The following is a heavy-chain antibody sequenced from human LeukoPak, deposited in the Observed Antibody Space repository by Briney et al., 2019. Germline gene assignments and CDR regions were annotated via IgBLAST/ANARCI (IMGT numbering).Heavy chain of an antibody. CDR1: GFTFSSYS. CDR3: ARAVGTMHALDI. V-gene: IGHV3-48*04. J-gene: IGHJ3*02. CDR2: ISSSGATI. Sequence: PGGSLRLSCAASGFTFSSYSMNWVRQAPGKGLEWVSYISSSGATIYHADSVTQGRFTISRDNAKNPMYLQMNSLRAEDTAVYYCARAVGTMHALDIWGQGTMVTVSS. D-gene: IGHD1-26*01.